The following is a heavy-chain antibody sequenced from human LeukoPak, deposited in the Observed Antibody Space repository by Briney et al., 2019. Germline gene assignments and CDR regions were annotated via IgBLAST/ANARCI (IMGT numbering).Heavy chain of an antibody. Sequence: GGSLRLSCAASGFTFSSYAMSWVRPAPGKGLEWVSAISGSGGSTYYADSVKGRFTISRDNSKNTLYLQMNSLRAEDTAVYYCANRDGYLPYNFDYWGQGTLVTVSS. CDR3: ANRDGYLPYNFDY. D-gene: IGHD5-24*01. CDR1: GFTFSSYA. V-gene: IGHV3-23*01. J-gene: IGHJ4*02. CDR2: ISGSGGST.